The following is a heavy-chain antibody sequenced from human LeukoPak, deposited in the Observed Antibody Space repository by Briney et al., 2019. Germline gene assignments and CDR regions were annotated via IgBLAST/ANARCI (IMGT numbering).Heavy chain of an antibody. Sequence: PSETLSLTCAVYVGSFRGYYWSGIRQPPGKGREGIGEINHRGSTNYNPSRKSRVTISVDTSKNQFSLKLSSVTAADTAVYYCASGGFGGRRQGPPIDYWGQGTLVTVSS. V-gene: IGHV4-34*01. CDR1: VGSFRGYY. J-gene: IGHJ4*02. D-gene: IGHD3-10*01. CDR2: INHRGST. CDR3: ASGGFGGRRQGPPIDY.